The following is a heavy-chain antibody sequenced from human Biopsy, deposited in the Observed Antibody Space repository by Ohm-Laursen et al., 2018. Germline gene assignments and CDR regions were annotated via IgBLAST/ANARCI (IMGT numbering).Heavy chain of an antibody. CDR3: ARWYGDLFYYYNGMDV. CDR2: ISSRTTSE. CDR1: GFTFGSYW. V-gene: IGHV3-21*01. Sequence: SLRLSCTASGFTFGSYWMTWVRQAPGKGLEWVSAISSRTTSEYYADSVKGRVTISRDNADNSVSLQMSNLRLDDTAVYYCARWYGDLFYYYNGMDVWGQGTTVTVSS. D-gene: IGHD3-10*01. J-gene: IGHJ6*02.